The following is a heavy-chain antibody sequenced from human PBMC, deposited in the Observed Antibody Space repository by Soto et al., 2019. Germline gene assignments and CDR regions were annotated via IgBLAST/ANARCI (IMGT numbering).Heavy chain of an antibody. J-gene: IGHJ6*02. CDR3: ARGAMVYATSTYYYYGMDV. CDR2: ISAYNGNT. Sequence: ASVKVSCKTSGYTFTTYGISWVRQAPGQGLEWMGWISAYNGNTNYAQKLQGRVTITADESTSTAYMELSSLRSEDTAVYYCARGAMVYATSTYYYYGMDVWGQGTTVTVSS. D-gene: IGHD2-8*01. V-gene: IGHV1-18*01. CDR1: GYTFTTYG.